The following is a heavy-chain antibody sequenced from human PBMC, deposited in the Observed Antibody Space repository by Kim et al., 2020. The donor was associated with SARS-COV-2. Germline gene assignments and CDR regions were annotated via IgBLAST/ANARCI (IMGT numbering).Heavy chain of an antibody. D-gene: IGHD2-2*01. V-gene: IGHV1-46*01. CDR3: ARGVVPAAMGRNWFDP. Sequence: KFQGRGTMTRDTSTSTVYMELSSLRSEDTAVYYCARGVVPAAMGRNWFDPWGQGTLVTVSS. J-gene: IGHJ5*02.